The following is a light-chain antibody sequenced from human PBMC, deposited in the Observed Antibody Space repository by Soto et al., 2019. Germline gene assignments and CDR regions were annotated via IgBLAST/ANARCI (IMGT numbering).Light chain of an antibody. V-gene: IGKV3-20*01. CDR1: QSVGSY. Sequence: EIVLTQAPVTLFLSPGDGATLSRRASQSVGSYLAWYQQRPGQAPRLLIYGASSRATGIPDRFSGSGSGTDFTLTISRLEPEDFAVYYCQQYGSSPPITVGQGTRLEIK. CDR3: QQYGSSPPIT. CDR2: GAS. J-gene: IGKJ5*01.